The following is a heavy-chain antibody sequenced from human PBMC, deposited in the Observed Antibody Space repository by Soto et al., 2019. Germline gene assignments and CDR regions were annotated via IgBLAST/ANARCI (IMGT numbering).Heavy chain of an antibody. Sequence: EVQLVESGGGLVQPGGSLTLSCVASGSTFEDYAMHWFRQAPGKGLEWVAGIYWGSNRIGYADSVKGRFATSRDNAKRSLYLQMNSLTGDDTAFYYCTKDVTAGGADVWGKGTMVTVSS. CDR3: TKDVTAGGADV. D-gene: IGHD2-21*01. CDR1: GSTFEDYA. V-gene: IGHV3-9*01. CDR2: IYWGSNRI. J-gene: IGHJ6*04.